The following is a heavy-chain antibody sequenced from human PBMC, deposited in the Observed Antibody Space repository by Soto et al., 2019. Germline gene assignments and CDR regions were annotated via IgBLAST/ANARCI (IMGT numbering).Heavy chain of an antibody. D-gene: IGHD3-10*01. CDR1: GYTLTEFS. Sequence: ASVKVSCKVSGYTLTEFSMHWVRQAPGKGLEWMGGFDPEDAETIYAQKFQGRVTMTEDTSTDTAYMELSSLRPEDTAVYYCANVQWRYYGGGGFDYWGQGTLVTVSS. J-gene: IGHJ4*02. CDR3: ANVQWRYYGGGGFDY. CDR2: FDPEDAET. V-gene: IGHV1-24*01.